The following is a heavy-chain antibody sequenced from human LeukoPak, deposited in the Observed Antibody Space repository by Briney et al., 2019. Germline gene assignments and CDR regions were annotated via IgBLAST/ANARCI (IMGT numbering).Heavy chain of an antibody. Sequence: SETLSLTCTVSGGSISSSSYYWGWLRQPPGKGLEWIGSMSYSGSTYYNPSLKSRVTISVATSKNQFSLKLSSVTAADTAVYYCARVAYSRTYSWFDPWGQGSLVTVSS. CDR3: ARVAYSRTYSWFDP. CDR2: MSYSGST. CDR1: GGSISSSSYY. J-gene: IGHJ5*02. V-gene: IGHV4-39*01. D-gene: IGHD1-26*01.